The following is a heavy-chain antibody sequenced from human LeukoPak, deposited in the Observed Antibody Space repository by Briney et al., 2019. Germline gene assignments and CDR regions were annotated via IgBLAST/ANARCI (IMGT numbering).Heavy chain of an antibody. J-gene: IGHJ4*02. CDR2: IQYSGST. Sequence: TLSLTCTVSGGSXXSYYWSWIRQPPGKGLEWIGYIQYSGSTNYNPSLKSRVTISVDRSKNQFSLKLSSVTAADTAVYYCARDDSGYDYWGQGTLVTVSS. D-gene: IGHD5-12*01. V-gene: IGHV4-59*01. CDR3: ARDDSGYDY. CDR1: GGSXXSYY.